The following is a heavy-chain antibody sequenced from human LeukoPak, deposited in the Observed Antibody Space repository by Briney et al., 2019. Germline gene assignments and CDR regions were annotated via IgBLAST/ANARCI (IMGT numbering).Heavy chain of an antibody. Sequence: GGSLRLSCAASGLTFSTYWMSWARQAPGKGLEWVANIKSDGSEKNFEDSVRGRFTISRDNAKNSLYLQMNSLRAEDTAVYYCASQTSAKGFDYWGQGTLVTVSS. CDR2: IKSDGSEK. V-gene: IGHV3-7*03. J-gene: IGHJ4*02. CDR3: ASQTSAKGFDY. CDR1: GLTFSTYW. D-gene: IGHD2-2*01.